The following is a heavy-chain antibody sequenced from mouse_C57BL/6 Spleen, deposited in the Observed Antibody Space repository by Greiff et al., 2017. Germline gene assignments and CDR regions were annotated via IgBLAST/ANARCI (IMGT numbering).Heavy chain of an antibody. D-gene: IGHD1-1*01. CDR3: ARNYGSSLYAMDY. Sequence: VQLQQSGAELVKPGASVKISCKASGYAFSSYWMNWVKQRPGRGLEWIGQIYPGDGDTNYNGKLKGKATLTADKSSSTAYMQLISLTSEDSAVSFCARNYGSSLYAMDYWGHGPSVTVSS. J-gene: IGHJ4*01. CDR2: IYPGDGDT. V-gene: IGHV1-80*01. CDR1: GYAFSSYW.